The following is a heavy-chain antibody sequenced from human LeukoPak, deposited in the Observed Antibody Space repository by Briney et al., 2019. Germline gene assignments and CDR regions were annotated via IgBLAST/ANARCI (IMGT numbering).Heavy chain of an antibody. D-gene: IGHD2-2*02. CDR2: ISAYNGNT. Sequence: ASVKVSCKASGYTFTSYGISWVRQAPGQGLEWMGWISAYNGNTNYAQKLQGRVTMTTDTSTSTAYMELRSLRSDDTAVYYCAREVCCSSTSCYTKVKDCYYYYYMDVWGKGTTVTVSS. J-gene: IGHJ6*03. V-gene: IGHV1-18*01. CDR3: AREVCCSSTSCYTKVKDCYYYYYMDV. CDR1: GYTFTSYG.